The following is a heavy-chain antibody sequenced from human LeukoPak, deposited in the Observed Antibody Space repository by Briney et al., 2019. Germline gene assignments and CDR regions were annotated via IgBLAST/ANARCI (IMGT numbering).Heavy chain of an antibody. CDR3: AKDPDSSSWYGISYYYYGMDV. J-gene: IGHJ6*02. Sequence: PGGSLRLSCAASGFTVSSNYMSWVRQAPGKGLEWVSVIYSGGRTYYADSVKGRFTISRDNSKNTLYLQMNSLRAEDTAVYYCAKDPDSSSWYGISYYYYGMDVWGQGTTVTVSS. CDR2: IYSGGRT. CDR1: GFTVSSNY. V-gene: IGHV3-66*01. D-gene: IGHD6-13*01.